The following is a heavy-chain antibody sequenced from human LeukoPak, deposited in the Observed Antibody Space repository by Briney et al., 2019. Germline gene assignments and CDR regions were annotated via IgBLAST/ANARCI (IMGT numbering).Heavy chain of an antibody. CDR1: GFTFSSYA. V-gene: IGHV3-7*01. J-gene: IGHJ4*02. CDR3: ARGPPYGSRSDFLDY. Sequence: GDSLRLSCAASGFTFSSYAMTWVRQAPGKGLQWVASLKEDVSEKFYVDSVKGRFTISKDNAKNSLYLQMNSLRVEDTAVYYCARGPPYGSRSDFLDYWGQGTLVIVSS. D-gene: IGHD3-10*01. CDR2: LKEDVSEK.